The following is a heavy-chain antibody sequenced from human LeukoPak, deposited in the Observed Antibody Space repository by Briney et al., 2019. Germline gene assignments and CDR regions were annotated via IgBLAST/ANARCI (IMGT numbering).Heavy chain of an antibody. CDR3: AKENWVYNWKYDSSGSGINY. V-gene: IGHV3-21*04. CDR2: ISSSSSYI. CDR1: GFTFSSYS. Sequence: PGGSLRLSCAASGFTFSSYSMNWVRQAPGKGLEWVSSISSSSSYIYYADSVKGRFTISRDNAKNSLYLQMNSLRAEDTAVYYCAKENWVYNWKYDSSGSGINYWGQGTRVTVSS. D-gene: IGHD3-22*01. J-gene: IGHJ4*02.